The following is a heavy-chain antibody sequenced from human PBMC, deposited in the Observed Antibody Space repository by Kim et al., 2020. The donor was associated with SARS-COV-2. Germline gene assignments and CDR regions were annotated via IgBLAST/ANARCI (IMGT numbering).Heavy chain of an antibody. J-gene: IGHJ6*03. D-gene: IGHD6-6*01. Sequence: SETLSLTCTVSGGSISSYYWRWIRQPPGKGLEWIGYIYYSGSTNYNPSLKSRVTISVDTSKNQFSLKLSSVTAADTAVYYCARTPARLPLYYYYYMDVWGKGTTVTVSS. V-gene: IGHV4-59*08. CDR2: IYYSGST. CDR1: GGSISSYY. CDR3: ARTPARLPLYYYYYMDV.